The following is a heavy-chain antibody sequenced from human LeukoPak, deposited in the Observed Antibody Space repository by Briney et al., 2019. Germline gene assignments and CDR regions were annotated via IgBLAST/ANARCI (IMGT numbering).Heavy chain of an antibody. J-gene: IGHJ4*02. D-gene: IGHD4-17*01. Sequence: SEPLSLTCTVCVGSNSSYYWIWIRRPPGKGLEWIVYIYNSGGTNYNPSLKSRVTISVDTSNNQLSMKLSSVTAADTAVYYCARGSDFGDYWGQGTLVTVSS. CDR1: VGSNSSYY. V-gene: IGHV4-59*13. CDR2: IYNSGGT. CDR3: ARGSDFGDY.